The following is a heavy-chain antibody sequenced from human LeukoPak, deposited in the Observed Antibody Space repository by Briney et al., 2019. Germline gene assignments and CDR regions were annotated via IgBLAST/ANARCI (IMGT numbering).Heavy chain of an antibody. J-gene: IGHJ4*02. CDR2: IWYDGSNK. CDR1: GFTFSSYA. V-gene: IGHV3-33*08. CDR3: AREVGNYYGDPVVY. Sequence: PAASLRLSCAASGFTFSSYAMSWIRMAPRKGLTRVAVIWYDGSNKYYGDSVKGRVTISRDNSKNTLYLQMNSLRAEDTAVYYCAREVGNYYGDPVVYWGQGTLVTVSS. D-gene: IGHD4-17*01.